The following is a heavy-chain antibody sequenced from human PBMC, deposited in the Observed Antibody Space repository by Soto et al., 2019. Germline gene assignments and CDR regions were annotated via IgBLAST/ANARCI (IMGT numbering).Heavy chain of an antibody. CDR2: ISASGDTT. J-gene: IGHJ4*02. V-gene: IGHV3-23*01. D-gene: IGHD3-22*01. Sequence: EVQLLESGGGLVQPGGSLRLSCAASGFSFSTCAVSWVRQAPGKGLEWGSSISASGDTTHYAESLRGRFTISRDNSRNTLHLQMSSLTAEDTAIYSCAAQATGYFVPFDFWGRGTLVTVSS. CDR3: AAQATGYFVPFDF. CDR1: GFSFSTCA.